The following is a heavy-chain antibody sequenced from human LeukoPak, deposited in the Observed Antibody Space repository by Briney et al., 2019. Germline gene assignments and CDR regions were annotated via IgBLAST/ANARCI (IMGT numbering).Heavy chain of an antibody. CDR1: GGSISSYY. J-gene: IGHJ4*02. CDR2: IYYSGST. Sequence: PSETLSLTCTVSGGSISSYYWSWIRQPPGKGLEWIGYIYYSGSTNHNPSLKSRVTISVDTSKNQFSLKLSSVTAADTAVYYCARDRDGYLYYFDYWGQGTLVTVSS. D-gene: IGHD5-24*01. V-gene: IGHV4-59*01. CDR3: ARDRDGYLYYFDY.